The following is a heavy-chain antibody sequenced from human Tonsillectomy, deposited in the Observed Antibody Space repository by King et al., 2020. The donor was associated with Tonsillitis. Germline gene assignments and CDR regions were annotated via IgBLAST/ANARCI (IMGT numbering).Heavy chain of an antibody. D-gene: IGHD3-9*01. CDR1: GFTFSDYY. J-gene: IGHJ3*02. CDR2: ISSSSSYT. Sequence: VQLVESGGGLVKPGGSLRLSCAASGFTFSDYYMSWIRQAPGKGLEWVSYISSSSSYTNYADSVKGRFTISRDNATNSLFLQMNSLRAEDTAVYYCPSIYYDILTGPARNDAFDIWGQGTMVTVSS. CDR3: PSIYYDILTGPARNDAFDI. V-gene: IGHV3-11*05.